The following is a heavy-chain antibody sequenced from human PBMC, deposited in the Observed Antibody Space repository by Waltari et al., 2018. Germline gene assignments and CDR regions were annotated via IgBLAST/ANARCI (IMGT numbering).Heavy chain of an antibody. CDR2: IIPIRGIA. J-gene: IGHJ6*03. V-gene: IGHV1-69*02. CDR3: ASHSSEQLRYYMDV. Sequence: QVQLVQSGAEVKKPGSSVKVSCKASGGTFSSYTISWVRQAPGQGLEWMGRIIPIRGIANYAQKFQGRVTITADKSTSTAYMELSSLRSEDTAVYYCASHSSEQLRYYMDVWGKGTTVTVSS. CDR1: GGTFSSYT. D-gene: IGHD6-25*01.